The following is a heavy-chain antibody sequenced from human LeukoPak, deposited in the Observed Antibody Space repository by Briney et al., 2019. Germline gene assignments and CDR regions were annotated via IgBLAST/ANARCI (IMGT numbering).Heavy chain of an antibody. CDR3: ARDLGQYYDTSDNWFDP. J-gene: IGHJ5*02. CDR1: GFTVSNNY. CDR2: IYSGGRT. Sequence: PGGSLRLSCAASGFTVSNNYMSWVRQAPGKGLEWVSVIYSGGRTYYADSVKGRFTISRDNSKNTLYLQMNSLRAEDTAVYYCARDLGQYYDTSDNWFDPWGQGTLVTVSS. D-gene: IGHD3-22*01. V-gene: IGHV3-66*01.